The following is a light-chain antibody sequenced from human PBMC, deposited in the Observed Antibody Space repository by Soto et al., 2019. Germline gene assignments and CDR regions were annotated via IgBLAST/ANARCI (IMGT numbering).Light chain of an antibody. CDR3: CSYAGNSGV. V-gene: IGLV2-23*02. J-gene: IGLJ3*02. CDR1: SSDVGSYNF. Sequence: QSALTQPASVSGSPGQSIIISCTGTSSDVGSYNFVSWYQQHPGKAPKLMIYEVSKRPSGVSNRFSGSKSGNTASLTISGLQPVDEADYYCCSYAGNSGVFGGGTKLTVL. CDR2: EVS.